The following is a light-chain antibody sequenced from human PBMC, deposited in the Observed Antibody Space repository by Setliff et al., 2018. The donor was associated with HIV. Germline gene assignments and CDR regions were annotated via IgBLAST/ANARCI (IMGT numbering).Light chain of an antibody. CDR1: NSNIGAGYD. CDR2: ADN. Sequence: QSALTQPPSVSGAPGQRVNISCTGSNSNIGAGYDVHWYQQVPGKAPRILIYADNNRPSGVPDRFSGSKSATSASLAITGLQAGDEADYYCQSYDNSLAIFGGGTKVTV. V-gene: IGLV1-40*01. J-gene: IGLJ2*01. CDR3: QSYDNSLAI.